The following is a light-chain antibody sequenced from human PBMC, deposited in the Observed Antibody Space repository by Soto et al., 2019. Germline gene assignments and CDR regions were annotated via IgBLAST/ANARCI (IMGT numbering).Light chain of an antibody. CDR1: QSLSNRY. CDR3: HHYDNSPPFP. CDR2: GAS. V-gene: IGKV3-20*01. Sequence: EILLTQSPGTLSLSPGERAILSCRASQSLSNRYLAWYQQMPGRAPRLLIHGASIRAAGIPDRFSGSGSGTDFTLTINRLEPEDVALYYCHHYDNSPPFPFGPGTRVDI. J-gene: IGKJ3*01.